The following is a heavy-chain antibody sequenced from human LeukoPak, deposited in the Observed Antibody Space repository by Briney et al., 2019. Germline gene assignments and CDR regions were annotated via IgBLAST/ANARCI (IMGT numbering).Heavy chain of an antibody. J-gene: IGHJ6*03. CDR3: ARGVHDWNYGDYYYYMDV. CDR2: INHSGST. Sequence: SETLSLTCTVSGGSISTYYWSWIRQPPGKGLEWIGEINHSGSTNYNPSLKSRVTISVDTSKNQFSLKLSSVTAADTAVYYCARGVHDWNYGDYYYYMDVWGKGTTVTVSS. D-gene: IGHD1-7*01. CDR1: GGSISTYY. V-gene: IGHV4-34*01.